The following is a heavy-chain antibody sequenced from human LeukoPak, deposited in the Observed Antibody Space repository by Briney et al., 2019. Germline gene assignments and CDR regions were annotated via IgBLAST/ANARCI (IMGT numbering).Heavy chain of an antibody. V-gene: IGHV4-34*01. CDR2: INHSGST. Sequence: PSETLSLTCAVYGGSFGGYYWSWIRQPPGKGLEWIGEINHSGSTNYNPSLKSRVTISVDTSKNQFSLKLSSVTAADTAVYYCARGGGSYSSSWYVYYGMDVWGQGTTVTVSS. J-gene: IGHJ6*02. CDR1: GGSFGGYY. D-gene: IGHD6-13*01. CDR3: ARGGGSYSSSWYVYYGMDV.